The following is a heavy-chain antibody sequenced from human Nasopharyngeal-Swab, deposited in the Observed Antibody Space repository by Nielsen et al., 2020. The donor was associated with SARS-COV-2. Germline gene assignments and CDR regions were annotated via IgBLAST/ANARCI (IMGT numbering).Heavy chain of an antibody. V-gene: IGHV3-74*01. J-gene: IGHJ3*02. Sequence: GESLKISCAASGFTFSSYWMHWVRQAPGKGLVWVSRINSDGSSTSYADSVKGRFTISRDNAKNSLYLQMNSLRAEDTALYYCAKDIMVYGDYVGAFDIWGQGTMVTVSS. CDR2: INSDGSST. D-gene: IGHD4-17*01. CDR3: AKDIMVYGDYVGAFDI. CDR1: GFTFSSYW.